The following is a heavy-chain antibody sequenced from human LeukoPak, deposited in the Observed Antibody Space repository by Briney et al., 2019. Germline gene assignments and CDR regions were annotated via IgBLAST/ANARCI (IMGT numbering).Heavy chain of an antibody. Sequence: WVRQAPGKGLEWIGSIYYSKNTYYNPSLKSRVTISADTSKNQFSLTLGAVSATDTGVIYCVCPRGFSYGYFDYWGQGTLVTVSS. D-gene: IGHD5-18*01. V-gene: IGHV4-39*01. CDR3: VCPRGFSYGYFDY. J-gene: IGHJ4*02. CDR2: IYYSKNT.